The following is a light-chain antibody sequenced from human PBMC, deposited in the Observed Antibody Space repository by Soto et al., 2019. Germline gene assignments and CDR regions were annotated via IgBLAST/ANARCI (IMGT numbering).Light chain of an antibody. CDR1: QDIGNF. CDR2: DAS. CDR3: QQYDSLPVT. V-gene: IGKV1-33*01. J-gene: IGKJ5*01. Sequence: DIQMTQSPSSLSASVGYRVTMTCQASQDIGNFLNWYEQKPGKAPKLLIYDASTLEAGVPSRFSGSGSGTDFSFTISSLQPEDIGAYFCQQYDSLPVTFGQGTRLEI.